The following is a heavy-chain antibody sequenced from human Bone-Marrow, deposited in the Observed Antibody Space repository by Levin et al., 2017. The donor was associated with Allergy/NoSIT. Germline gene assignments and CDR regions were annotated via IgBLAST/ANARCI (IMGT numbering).Heavy chain of an antibody. V-gene: IGHV4-39*07. Sequence: SETLSLTCTVSGGSISSSSYYWGWIRQPPGKGLEWIGSIYYSGSTYYNPSLKSRVTISVDTSKNQFSLKLSSVTAADTAVYYCARGDYDSSGYYYYYGMDVWGQGTTVTVSS. D-gene: IGHD3-22*01. CDR1: GGSISSSSYY. CDR3: ARGDYDSSGYYYYYGMDV. CDR2: IYYSGST. J-gene: IGHJ6*02.